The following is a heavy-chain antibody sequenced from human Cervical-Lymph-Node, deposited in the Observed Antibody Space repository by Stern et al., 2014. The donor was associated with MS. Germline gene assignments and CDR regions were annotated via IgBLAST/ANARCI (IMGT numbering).Heavy chain of an antibody. Sequence: VQLVESGGGVVQPGRSLRLSCSPSGFAFSTYGMHWVRQAPGKGLAWVALISFDGAKPYYADSVKGRFTISRDNPKNTLYLQMKSLRGEDTAVYYCARGSDWYPLDYWGQGTLVTVSS. CDR1: GFAFSTYG. CDR3: ARGSDWYPLDY. CDR2: ISFDGAKP. J-gene: IGHJ4*02. V-gene: IGHV3-30*03. D-gene: IGHD6-19*01.